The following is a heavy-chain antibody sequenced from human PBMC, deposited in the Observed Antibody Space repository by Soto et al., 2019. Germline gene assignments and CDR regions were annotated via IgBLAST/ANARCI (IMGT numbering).Heavy chain of an antibody. V-gene: IGHV1-69*10. Sequence: ASVKVSCKDSGGTFSSYAISWVRQAPGQGLEWMGGIIPILGIANYAQKFQGRVTITADKSTITAYMELSSLRSEDTAVYYCARADYGGNYSYGMDVWGQGTTVTVSS. D-gene: IGHD4-17*01. J-gene: IGHJ6*02. CDR1: GGTFSSYA. CDR2: IIPILGIA. CDR3: ARADYGGNYSYGMDV.